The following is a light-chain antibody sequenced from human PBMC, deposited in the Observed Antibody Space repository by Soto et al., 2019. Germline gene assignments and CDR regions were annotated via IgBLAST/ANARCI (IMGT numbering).Light chain of an antibody. CDR1: SNDIGGYNY. Sequence: QSVLTQPASVSGSPGQSITIPCTGTSNDIGGYNYVSWYQQHPGKVPKLMIFDVSYRPSGISDRFSGSKSGITASLTISGLQPEDEADYYCSSYGASSTLFGGGTKLTVL. V-gene: IGLV2-14*03. CDR2: DVS. CDR3: SSYGASSTL. J-gene: IGLJ2*01.